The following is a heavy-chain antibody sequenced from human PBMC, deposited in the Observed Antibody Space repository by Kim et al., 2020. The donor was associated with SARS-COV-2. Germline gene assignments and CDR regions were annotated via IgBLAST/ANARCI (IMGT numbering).Heavy chain of an antibody. J-gene: IGHJ4*02. CDR1: GASINSESYA. V-gene: IGHV4-39*01. D-gene: IGHD6-19*01. CDR2: VYYGGST. Sequence: SETLSLTCTVSGASINSESYAWGWIRQPPGKGLQWIGSVYYGGSTDYNPSLKSRVTIDVDSSKSQFSLKVTSVTAADTAVYYCARHVAVPGPTVGSFDSWGQRTQVTVSS. CDR3: ARHVAVPGPTVGSFDS.